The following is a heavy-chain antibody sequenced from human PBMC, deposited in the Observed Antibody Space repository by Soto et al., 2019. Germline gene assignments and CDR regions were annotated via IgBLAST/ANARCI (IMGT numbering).Heavy chain of an antibody. V-gene: IGHV3-7*01. Sequence: GGSLRLSCAATGFTFSSYWMSWARQAPGKGLEWVANIKQDGSEKYYVDSVKGRFTISRDNAKNSLYLQMNSLRAEDTAVYYCARSCAGSGCRDYYYYGMDVWGQGTTVTVSS. CDR1: GFTFSSYW. CDR2: IKQDGSEK. CDR3: ARSCAGSGCRDYYYYGMDV. J-gene: IGHJ6*02. D-gene: IGHD6-19*01.